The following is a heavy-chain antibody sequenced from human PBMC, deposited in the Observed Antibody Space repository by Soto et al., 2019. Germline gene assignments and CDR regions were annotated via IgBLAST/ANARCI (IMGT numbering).Heavy chain of an antibody. CDR3: ARGRAAAGTPTPYYFDY. CDR2: IYYSGST. Sequence: QVQLQESGPGLVKPSQTLSLTCTVSGGSISSGGYYWSWIRQHPGKGLEWIGYIYYSGSTYYNPSLKSRVTRSVDTSKNQFSLKLSSVTAADTAVYYCARGRAAAGTPTPYYFDYWGQGTLVTVSS. CDR1: GGSISSGGYY. J-gene: IGHJ4*02. V-gene: IGHV4-31*03. D-gene: IGHD6-13*01.